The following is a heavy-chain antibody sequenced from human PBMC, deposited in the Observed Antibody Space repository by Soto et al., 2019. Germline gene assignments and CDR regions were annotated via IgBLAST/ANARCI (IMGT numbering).Heavy chain of an antibody. CDR3: AGGVPGGGNGHYTDV. CDR1: GGSFSGYY. D-gene: IGHD1-1*01. J-gene: IGHJ6*03. Sequence: QVQLQQWGAGLLKPSETLSLTCAVYGGSFSGYYWSWIRQPPGKGLEWIGEINHSGSTNYNQSLKSLATISVDTYKNQVSLKVSSVTEAGTAVYYCAGGVPGGGNGHYTDVWGKGTTVTGSS. CDR2: INHSGST. V-gene: IGHV4-34*01.